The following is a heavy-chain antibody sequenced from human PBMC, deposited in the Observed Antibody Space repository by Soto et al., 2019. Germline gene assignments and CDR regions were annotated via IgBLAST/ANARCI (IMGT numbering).Heavy chain of an antibody. D-gene: IGHD2-2*02. Sequence: ASVKVSCKASGYTFTGYYMHWVRQAPGQGLEWMGWINPNSGGTNYAQKFQGWVTMTRDTSISTAYMELSRLRSDDTAVYYCARGLGGRDIVVVPAAIRKLYYYYGMDVWGQGTTVTVYS. CDR2: INPNSGGT. CDR3: ARGLGGRDIVVVPAAIRKLYYYYGMDV. CDR1: GYTFTGYY. V-gene: IGHV1-2*04. J-gene: IGHJ6*02.